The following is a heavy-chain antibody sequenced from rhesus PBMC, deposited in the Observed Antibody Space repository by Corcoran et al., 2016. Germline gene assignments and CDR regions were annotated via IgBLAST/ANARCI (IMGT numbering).Heavy chain of an antibody. V-gene: IGHV4-169*02. D-gene: IGHD4-29*01. CDR3: ASEDGNYGLDS. Sequence: QLQLQESGPGLVTPSETLSVTCAVSGGSISSSYWSWIRQAPGKGLEWIGYIYGSGSSTNYNPSLKSRVTRSVDTAKNQLALKLSSVTAADTAVYYCASEDGNYGLDSWGQGVVVTVSS. CDR2: IYGSGSST. J-gene: IGHJ6*01. CDR1: GGSISSSY.